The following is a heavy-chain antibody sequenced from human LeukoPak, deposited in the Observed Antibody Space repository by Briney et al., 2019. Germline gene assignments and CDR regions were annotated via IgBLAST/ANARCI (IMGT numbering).Heavy chain of an antibody. CDR3: AASSSWYLYYYYGMAV. CDR1: GFTFTSSA. D-gene: IGHD6-13*01. V-gene: IGHV1-58*02. J-gene: IGHJ6*02. Sequence: GASVKVSCKASGFTFTSSAMQWVRQARGQRLEWIGWIVVGSGSTNYAQKFQERVTITRDMSTSTAYMELSSLRSEDTAVYYCAASSSWYLYYYYGMAVWGQGTTVTVSS. CDR2: IVVGSGST.